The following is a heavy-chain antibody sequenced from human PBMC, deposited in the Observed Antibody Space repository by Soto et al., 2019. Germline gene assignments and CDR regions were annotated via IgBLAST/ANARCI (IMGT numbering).Heavy chain of an antibody. CDR1: GFTFTSSA. D-gene: IGHD3-22*01. V-gene: IGHV1-58*01. Sequence: SVKVSCKASGFTFTSSAVQWVRQARGQRLEWIGWIVVGSGNTNYAQKFQERVTVTRDMSTSTAYMELSSLRSEDTAVYYCAADYYDSSGYYNYWGQGTLVTVSS. J-gene: IGHJ4*02. CDR3: AADYYDSSGYYNY. CDR2: IVVGSGNT.